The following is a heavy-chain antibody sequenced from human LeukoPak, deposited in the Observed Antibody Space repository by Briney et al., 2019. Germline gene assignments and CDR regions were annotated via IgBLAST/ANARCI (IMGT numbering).Heavy chain of an antibody. CDR3: ARDPGDTDWYNFDF. CDR2: IHSSGST. J-gene: IGHJ4*02. CDR1: GGSLSGYF. V-gene: IGHV4-59*01. Sequence: PSDTLSPTCTVSGGSLSGYFWSWFRRPPGKGLENIGYIHSSGSTNYNPPYKSGVTVSLEMSKNQFSLSLSSVTAADTAVYYCARDPGDTDWYNFDFWGQGILVTVSS. D-gene: IGHD3-9*01.